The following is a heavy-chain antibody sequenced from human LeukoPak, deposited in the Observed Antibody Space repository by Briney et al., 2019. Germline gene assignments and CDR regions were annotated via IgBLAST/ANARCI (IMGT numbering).Heavy chain of an antibody. Sequence: ASVTVSCKASGYTFTSYDINWLRQAAGQGLEWMGWMNPNSGNTGYAQKFQGRVTMTRSTSISTAYMELSSLRFEDTAVYYCTRSVRNGHIDYWGQGTLVTVSS. V-gene: IGHV1-8*01. CDR2: MNPNSGNT. J-gene: IGHJ4*02. D-gene: IGHD2-21*01. CDR1: GYTFTSYD. CDR3: TRSVRNGHIDY.